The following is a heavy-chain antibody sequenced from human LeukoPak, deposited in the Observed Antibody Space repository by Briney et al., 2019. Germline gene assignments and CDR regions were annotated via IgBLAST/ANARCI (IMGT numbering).Heavy chain of an antibody. CDR1: GFTFSDYY. J-gene: IGHJ3*02. Sequence: GGSLRLSCAASGFTFSDYYMSWIRQAPGKGLEWVSYISSSGSTIYYADSVKGRFTISRDNAKNSLYLQMNSLRAEDTAVYYCARDLISLGAFKAFDIWGQGTMVTVSS. V-gene: IGHV3-11*01. CDR2: ISSSGSTI. D-gene: IGHD3-16*01. CDR3: ARDLISLGAFKAFDI.